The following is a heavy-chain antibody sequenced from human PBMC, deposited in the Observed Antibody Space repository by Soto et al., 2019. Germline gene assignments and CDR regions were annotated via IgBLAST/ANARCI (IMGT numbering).Heavy chain of an antibody. Sequence: GGSLRLSCAASGFTFSSYGMHWVRQAPGKGLEWVAVISYDGSNKYYADSVKGRFTISRDNSKNTLYLQMNSLRAEDTAVYYCAKEAPLNYDFWSGYGFLDYWGQGTLVTVSS. CDR2: ISYDGSNK. V-gene: IGHV3-30*18. J-gene: IGHJ4*02. CDR1: GFTFSSYG. D-gene: IGHD3-3*01. CDR3: AKEAPLNYDFWSGYGFLDY.